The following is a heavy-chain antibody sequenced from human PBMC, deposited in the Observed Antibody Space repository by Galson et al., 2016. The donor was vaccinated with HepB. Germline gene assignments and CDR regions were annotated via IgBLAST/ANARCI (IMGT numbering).Heavy chain of an antibody. CDR3: SSPPLDSDFWSGYPWTFFDH. CDR2: ISHDGTET. D-gene: IGHD3-3*01. CDR1: GFTFSHYA. J-gene: IGHJ4*02. Sequence: SLRLSCAASGFTFSHYAMHWVRQAAGQRLEWVAVISHDGTETYYVDSVKGRFTISRDNSRNPVYLQMNSLTVEDTALYFWSSPPLDSDFWSGYPWTFFDHWAQGPLVTVSS. V-gene: IGHV3-30-3*01.